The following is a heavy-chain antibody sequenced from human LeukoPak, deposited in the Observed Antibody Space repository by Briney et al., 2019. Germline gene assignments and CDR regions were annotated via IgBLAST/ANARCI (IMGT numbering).Heavy chain of an antibody. Sequence: GGSLRLSCAASGFTFSSYGMHWVRQAPGKGLEWVAFIRYDGSKKYYADSVKGRFTISRDNSKNTLYLQMNSLGVEDTAVYYCAKVLSRQYGSGSYPFDYWGQGTLVTVSS. V-gene: IGHV3-30*02. CDR1: GFTFSSYG. CDR2: IRYDGSKK. D-gene: IGHD3-10*01. J-gene: IGHJ4*02. CDR3: AKVLSRQYGSGSYPFDY.